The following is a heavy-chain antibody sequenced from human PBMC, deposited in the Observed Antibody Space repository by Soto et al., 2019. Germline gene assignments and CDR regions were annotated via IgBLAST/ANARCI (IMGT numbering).Heavy chain of an antibody. D-gene: IGHD6-13*01. Sequence: ASVKVSCKASGYTFTSYGISWVRQAPGQGLEWMGWISAYNGNTNYAQKLQGRVTMTTDTSTSTAYMELRSLRSEDTAVYYCGIAAAGTDYYYGMDVWGQGTTVTSP. V-gene: IGHV1-18*04. CDR3: GIAAAGTDYYYGMDV. J-gene: IGHJ6*02. CDR2: ISAYNGNT. CDR1: GYTFTSYG.